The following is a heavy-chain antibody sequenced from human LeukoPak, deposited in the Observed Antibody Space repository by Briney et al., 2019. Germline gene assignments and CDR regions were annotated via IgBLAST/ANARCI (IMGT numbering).Heavy chain of an antibody. Sequence: SETLSLTCAVYGGSFSGYYWSWIRQPPGKGLEWIGEINHSGSTNYNPSLKSRVTIPVDTSKNQFSLKLSSVTAADTAVYYCARGQTDWDILTGYYVDYWGQGTLVTVSS. V-gene: IGHV4-34*01. CDR3: ARGQTDWDILTGYYVDY. J-gene: IGHJ4*02. D-gene: IGHD3-9*01. CDR2: INHSGST. CDR1: GGSFSGYY.